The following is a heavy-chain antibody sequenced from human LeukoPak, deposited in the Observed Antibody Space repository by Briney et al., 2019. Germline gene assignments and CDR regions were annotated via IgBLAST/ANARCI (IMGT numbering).Heavy chain of an antibody. D-gene: IGHD3-16*01. CDR1: CYTFNPHG. J-gene: IGHJ4*02. Sequence: GASVKVSCKASCYTFNPHGISWIRQAPGQAHEWMGWISGDYGYTKYAQKFQGRVTMTTDTSTDTSYMELRSLRSDDTAVYYCARNKTTGGGGFDYWGQGTLITVSS. CDR3: ARNKTTGGGGFDY. V-gene: IGHV1-18*04. CDR2: ISGDYGYT.